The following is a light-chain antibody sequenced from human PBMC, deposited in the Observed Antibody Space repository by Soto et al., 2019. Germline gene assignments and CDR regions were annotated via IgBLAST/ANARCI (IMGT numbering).Light chain of an antibody. CDR1: SGNIVNNY. J-gene: IGLJ2*01. CDR2: EDD. CDR3: QSYDADILI. Sequence: NFMLTQPHSVSESPGKTVTISCTRSSGNIVNNYVQWYQQRPGSSPTTVIYEDDDRPSGVPDRFSGSIDTSSNSASLTIAGLKTEDEADYYCQSYDADILIFGGGTKLTVL. V-gene: IGLV6-57*01.